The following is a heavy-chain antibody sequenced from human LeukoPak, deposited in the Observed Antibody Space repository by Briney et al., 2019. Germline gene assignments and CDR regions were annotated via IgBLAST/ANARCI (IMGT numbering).Heavy chain of an antibody. CDR1: GGSISSYY. Sequence: SETLSLTCTVSGGSISSYYWSWIRQPPGKGLEWIGYIYYSGSTNYNPSLKSRATISVDTSKNQFSLKLSSVTAADTAVYYCARVGSTSWGGYYYYMDVWGKGTTVTVSS. D-gene: IGHD2-2*01. CDR2: IYYSGST. V-gene: IGHV4-59*01. J-gene: IGHJ6*03. CDR3: ARVGSTSWGGYYYYMDV.